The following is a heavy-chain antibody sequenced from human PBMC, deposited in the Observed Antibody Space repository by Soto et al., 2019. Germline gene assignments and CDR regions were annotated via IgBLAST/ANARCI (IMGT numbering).Heavy chain of an antibody. J-gene: IGHJ5*02. Sequence: QVQLQESGPGLVKPSGTLSLTCAVSGGSISSSNWWSWVRQPPGKGLEWIGEIYHSGSTNYNPSLKRRVTISVAKSKNQFSLKLSSVTAADTAVYYCARAGYGSGSHRGWFDPWGQGTLVTVSS. CDR1: GGSISSSNW. CDR3: ARAGYGSGSHRGWFDP. V-gene: IGHV4-4*02. D-gene: IGHD3-10*01. CDR2: IYHSGST.